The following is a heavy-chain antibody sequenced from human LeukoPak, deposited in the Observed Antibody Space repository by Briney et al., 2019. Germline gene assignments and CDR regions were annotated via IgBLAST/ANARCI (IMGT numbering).Heavy chain of an antibody. CDR2: IKQDGSEK. V-gene: IGHV3-7*01. CDR3: ARDSSYDILTGYHQY. D-gene: IGHD3-9*01. CDR1: GFTFSSYW. J-gene: IGHJ4*02. Sequence: PGGSLRLSCAASGFTFSSYWMSWVRQAPGKGREGVANIKQDGSEKYYVDSVKGRFTISRDNAKNSLYLQMNSLRAEDTAVYYCARDSSYDILTGYHQYWGQGTLVTVSS.